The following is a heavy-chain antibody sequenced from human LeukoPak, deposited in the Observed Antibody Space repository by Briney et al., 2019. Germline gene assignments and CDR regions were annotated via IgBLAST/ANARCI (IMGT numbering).Heavy chain of an antibody. Sequence: ASVKVSCKASGYTFNSSYMHWVRQAPGQGLEWMGIINPSDDSTRYAQKLQGRVTMTTDTSTSTAYMELRSLRSDDTAVYYCAKSAYRSIAAAGTTAFDIWGQGTMVTVSS. CDR2: INPSDDST. CDR1: GYTFNSSY. CDR3: AKSAYRSIAAAGTTAFDI. J-gene: IGHJ3*02. D-gene: IGHD6-13*01. V-gene: IGHV1-46*02.